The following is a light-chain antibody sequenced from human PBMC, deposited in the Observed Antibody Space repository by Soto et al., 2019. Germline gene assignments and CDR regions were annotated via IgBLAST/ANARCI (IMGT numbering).Light chain of an antibody. V-gene: IGLV1-40*01. J-gene: IGLJ1*01. CDR3: QSYDSSLRGV. CDR1: HSDIGAGYD. Sequence: QSVLTQPPSVSGAPGQRVTISCTGNHSDIGAGYDVHWYQQLPGTAPKLVIYANNNRPSGVPDRFSASKSGTSASLAITGLQADDEADYYCQSYDSSLRGVFGTGTKLTVL. CDR2: ANN.